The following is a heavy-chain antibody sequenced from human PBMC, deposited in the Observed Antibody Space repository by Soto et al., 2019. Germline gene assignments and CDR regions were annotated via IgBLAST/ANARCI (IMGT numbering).Heavy chain of an antibody. CDR3: PRLQHNGSDHYPYYFRF. V-gene: IGHV4-31*03. Sequence: SQTRSLTCTVSASTGVHYWSWIRQHPGKGLEWIGYIHPTGSTYYNPSLKSRLSISIDTSKNQFSLTLSSVPAEDPALYSCPRLQHNGSDHYPYYFRFWGQGHLVTVCS. D-gene: IGHD3-22*01. CDR2: IHPTGST. J-gene: IGHJ4*02. CDR1: ASTGVHY.